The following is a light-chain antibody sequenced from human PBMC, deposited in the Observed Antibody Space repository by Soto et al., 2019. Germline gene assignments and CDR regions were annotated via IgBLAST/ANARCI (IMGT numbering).Light chain of an antibody. CDR1: QSISTN. J-gene: IGKJ2*01. V-gene: IGKV3-15*01. CDR2: GAS. CDR3: HQYNNWPPYT. Sequence: EIVMTQSPATLSVFPGERATLSCRASQSISTNLAWYQQKPGRATRLLIYGASARATGIPARFSGSGSGTEFTLTISSLQSEDFAVYYCHQYNNWPPYTFGQGTKLEIK.